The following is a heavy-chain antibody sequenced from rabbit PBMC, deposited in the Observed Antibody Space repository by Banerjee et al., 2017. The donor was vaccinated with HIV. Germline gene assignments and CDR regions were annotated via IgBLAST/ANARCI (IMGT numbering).Heavy chain of an antibody. D-gene: IGHD8-1*01. Sequence: QEQLEESGGGLVKPEGSLTLTCKASGFSFSNKYVMCWVRQAPGKGLEWIGCIYSSSGSTDYATWVNGRFTISLDNAQKTVFLQMTSLTAADTATYFCAREDDTGSSYYDYYFNLWGPGTLVTVS. J-gene: IGHJ4*01. V-gene: IGHV1S45*01. CDR1: GFSFSNKYV. CDR3: AREDDTGSSYYDYYFNL. CDR2: IYSSSGST.